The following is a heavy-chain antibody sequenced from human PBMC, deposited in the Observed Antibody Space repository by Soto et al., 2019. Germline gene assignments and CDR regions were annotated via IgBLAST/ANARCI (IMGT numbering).Heavy chain of an antibody. CDR1: GGSFSGYY. Sequence: ETLSLTCAVYGGSFSGYYWSWIRQPPGEGLEWIGEINHSESTNYSPSLKSRVTISLDTSKNQFSLKLSSVTAADTAVYYCASGGSCSGGSCPNWFDPWGQGTLVTVSS. D-gene: IGHD2-15*01. CDR3: ASGGSCSGGSCPNWFDP. CDR2: INHSEST. J-gene: IGHJ5*02. V-gene: IGHV4-34*01.